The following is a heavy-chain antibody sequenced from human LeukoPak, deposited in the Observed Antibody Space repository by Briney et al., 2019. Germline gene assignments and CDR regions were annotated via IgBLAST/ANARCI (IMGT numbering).Heavy chain of an antibody. Sequence: ASEKVSCKASGGTFSSYAISWVRQAPGQGLDWMGGIIPIFGTANYAQKFQGRVTITADESTSTAYMELSSLRSEDTAVYYCARSQDHYDILSGYFYYFDYWGQGTLVTVSS. D-gene: IGHD3-9*01. J-gene: IGHJ4*02. CDR1: GGTFSSYA. CDR3: ARSQDHYDILSGYFYYFDY. V-gene: IGHV1-69*13. CDR2: IIPIFGTA.